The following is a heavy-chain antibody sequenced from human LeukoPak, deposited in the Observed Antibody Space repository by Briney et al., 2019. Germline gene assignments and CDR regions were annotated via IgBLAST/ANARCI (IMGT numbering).Heavy chain of an antibody. CDR2: IFYSGST. CDR3: ATLGYYGSGNTPYVFDF. CDR1: GGSISNYY. D-gene: IGHD3-10*01. Sequence: SETLSLTCTVSGGSISNYYWSWIRQSPGKGLEWIGYIFYSGSTTDYNPSLKSRVTILRDTSKSQFSLNLSSVTAADTAVYYWATLGYYGSGNTPYVFDFWGQGTMVTVFS. V-gene: IGHV4-59*08. J-gene: IGHJ3*01.